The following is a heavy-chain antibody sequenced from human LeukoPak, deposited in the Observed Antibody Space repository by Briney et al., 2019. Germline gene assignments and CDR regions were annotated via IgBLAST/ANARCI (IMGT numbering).Heavy chain of an antibody. CDR2: ISSSSSSYI. D-gene: IGHD4-23*01. J-gene: IGHJ1*01. Sequence: GGSLRLSCAASGFTFSSYSMNWVRQAPGKGLEWVSSISSSSSSYIYYADSVKGRFTISRDNAKNSLYLQMNSLRAEDTAVYYCARGLRYGGKPGHWGQGTLVTVSS. CDR1: GFTFSSYS. CDR3: ARGLRYGGKPGH. V-gene: IGHV3-21*01.